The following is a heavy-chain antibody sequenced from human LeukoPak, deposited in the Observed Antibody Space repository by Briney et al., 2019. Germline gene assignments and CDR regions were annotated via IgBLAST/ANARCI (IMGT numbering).Heavy chain of an antibody. Sequence: PSETLSLTCTVSGGSISSSSYYWGWIRQPPGKGLEWIGSIYYSGSTYYNPSLKSRVTTSVDTSKNQFSLKLSSVTAADTAVYYCARETLSSSSRYYFDYWGQGTLVIVSS. CDR2: IYYSGST. V-gene: IGHV4-39*02. J-gene: IGHJ4*02. D-gene: IGHD6-6*01. CDR1: GGSISSSSYY. CDR3: ARETLSSSSRYYFDY.